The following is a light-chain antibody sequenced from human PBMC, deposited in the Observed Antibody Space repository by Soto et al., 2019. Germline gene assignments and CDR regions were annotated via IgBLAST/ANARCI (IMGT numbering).Light chain of an antibody. J-gene: IGKJ5*01. CDR1: QNVGSN. Sequence: ERVMTQSPATLSVSPGERATLSCRASQNVGSNLAWYQQRPGQAPRLLIYGASSRATGIPDRFSGSGSGTDFTLTISRLEPEDFAVYYCQQYGSSLTFGQGTRLEIK. CDR2: GAS. CDR3: QQYGSSLT. V-gene: IGKV3-20*01.